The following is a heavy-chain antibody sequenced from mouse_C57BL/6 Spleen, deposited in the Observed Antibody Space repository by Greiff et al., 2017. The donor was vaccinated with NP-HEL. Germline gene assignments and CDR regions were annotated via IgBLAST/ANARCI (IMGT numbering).Heavy chain of an antibody. CDR1: GYTFTSYW. CDR2: IDPSDSYT. V-gene: IGHV1-50*01. Sequence: QVQLQQPGAELVKPGASVKQSCKASGYTFTSYWMQWVKQRPGQGLEWIGEIDPSDSYTNYNQKFKGKATLTVDTSSSTAYMQLSSLTSEDSAVYYCARRGFYYGSSYGFAYWGQGTLVTVSA. J-gene: IGHJ3*01. CDR3: ARRGFYYGSSYGFAY. D-gene: IGHD1-1*01.